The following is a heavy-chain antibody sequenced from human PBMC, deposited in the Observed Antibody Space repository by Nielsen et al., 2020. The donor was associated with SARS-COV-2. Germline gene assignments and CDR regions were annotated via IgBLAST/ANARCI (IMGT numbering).Heavy chain of an antibody. CDR3: AKSPGGIAAAGIFQH. D-gene: IGHD6-13*01. J-gene: IGHJ1*01. CDR1: GFNFFAYA. CDR2: ISGRSDNT. Sequence: GGSLRLSCAGSGFNFFAYAMNWVRQAPGKGLEWVSVISGRSDNTNYADSVKGRFTISRDNSKNTLYLHIKNVRVEDTAVYYCAKSPGGIAAAGIFQHWGQGTLVSVSS. V-gene: IGHV3-23*01.